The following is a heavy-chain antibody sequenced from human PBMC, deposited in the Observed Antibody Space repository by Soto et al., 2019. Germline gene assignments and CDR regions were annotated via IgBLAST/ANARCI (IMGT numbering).Heavy chain of an antibody. J-gene: IGHJ4*02. Sequence: ILSCAASGFTFSSYAMSWVRQAPGKGLEWVSAISGSGGSTYYADSVKGRFTISRDNSKNTLYLQMNCLRAEDTAVYYCAKPQQYKWNYFDYWGQGTLVTVYS. CDR1: GFTFSSYA. D-gene: IGHD1-20*01. V-gene: IGHV3-23*01. CDR3: AKPQQYKWNYFDY. CDR2: ISGSGGST.